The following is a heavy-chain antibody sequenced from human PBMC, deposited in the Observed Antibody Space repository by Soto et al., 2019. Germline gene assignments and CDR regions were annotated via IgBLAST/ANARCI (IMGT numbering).Heavy chain of an antibody. CDR3: ARGSGYNWFDP. D-gene: IGHD1-1*01. V-gene: IGHV3-11*06. Sequence: PWGSLRLSCVASGFNLSDYYMIWIRQNPEKGLEGVSYISYSGSFTKYADSVKGRFTISRDNAKNSLFLQMNSLRAEDTSIYYCARGSGYNWFDPWGPGTVVTVSS. CDR2: ISYSGSFT. CDR1: GFNLSDYY. J-gene: IGHJ5*02.